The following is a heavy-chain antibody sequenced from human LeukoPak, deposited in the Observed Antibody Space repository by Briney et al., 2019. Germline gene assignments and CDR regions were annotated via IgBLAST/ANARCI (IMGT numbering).Heavy chain of an antibody. CDR1: GGSFSGSY. CDR2: INHSGST. J-gene: IGHJ4*02. V-gene: IGHV4-34*01. CDR3: ARVLLNDSSGYYGIDY. Sequence: SETLSLTCAVYGGSFSGSYWSWIRQPPGKGLEWIGEINHSGSTNYNPSLKSRVTISVDTSKNQFSLKLSSVTAADTAVYYCARVLLNDSSGYYGIDYWGQGTLVSVSS. D-gene: IGHD3-22*01.